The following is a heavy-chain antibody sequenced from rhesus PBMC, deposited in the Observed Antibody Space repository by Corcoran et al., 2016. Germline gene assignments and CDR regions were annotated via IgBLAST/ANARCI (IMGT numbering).Heavy chain of an antibody. Sequence: QVQLQESGPGLVKPSETLSLTCAVSGYSISSGYGWSWIRQPPGKGLGWIGYSGGSSGSTNYNPSRQRRFTISKDKSKTQFSLKRSSVTDADTAVYYCARSWGYHFDYWGQGVLVTVSS. J-gene: IGHJ4*01. D-gene: IGHD5-42*01. CDR1: GYSISSGYG. CDR3: ARSWGYHFDY. CDR2: SGGSSGST. V-gene: IGHV4-127*01.